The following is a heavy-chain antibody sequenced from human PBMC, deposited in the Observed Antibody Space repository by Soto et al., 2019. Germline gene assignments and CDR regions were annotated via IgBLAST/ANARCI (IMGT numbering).Heavy chain of an antibody. Sequence: QVQLVESGGAVVPPGTSLRLSCAASGLIFNNNAMHWVRQAPGKGLEWVAVVLYDGSNKYYSDSVKGRFTISRDNPRNMLYLEMNSLRVEDTAIYYCARDGSRGWSNFDYWGQGTLVTVSS. CDR3: ARDGSRGWSNFDY. CDR1: GLIFNNNA. D-gene: IGHD6-19*01. CDR2: VLYDGSNK. J-gene: IGHJ4*02. V-gene: IGHV3-30*03.